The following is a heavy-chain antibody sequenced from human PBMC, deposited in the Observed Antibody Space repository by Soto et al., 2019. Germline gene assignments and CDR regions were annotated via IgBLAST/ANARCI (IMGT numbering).Heavy chain of an antibody. CDR3: ARDRAYYDFLSAKVGYYYYMDV. CDR1: GFTFSDYY. J-gene: IGHJ6*03. D-gene: IGHD3-3*01. CDR2: ISSSGSTI. Sequence: QVQLVESGGGLVKPGGSLRLSCAASGFTFSDYYMSWIRQAPGKGLEWVSYISSSGSTIYYADSVKGRFTISRDNAKNSLYLQMNSLRAEDTAVYYCARDRAYYDFLSAKVGYYYYMDVWGKGTTVTVSS. V-gene: IGHV3-11*01.